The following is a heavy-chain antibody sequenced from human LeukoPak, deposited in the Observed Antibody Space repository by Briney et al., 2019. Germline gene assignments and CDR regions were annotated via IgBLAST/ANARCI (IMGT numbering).Heavy chain of an antibody. CDR3: ARGLVVPAGIDS. D-gene: IGHD2-2*01. Sequence: GRSLRLSCAASGFTFSNYALHWVRQAPGKGLEWVAVISSDGSNKYYPDSVRGRFTISRDNSKNTLYLQMNNLRAEDTAVYYCARGLVVPAGIDSWGQGTLVTVSS. J-gene: IGHJ4*02. CDR2: ISSDGSNK. CDR1: GFTFSNYA. V-gene: IGHV3-30-3*01.